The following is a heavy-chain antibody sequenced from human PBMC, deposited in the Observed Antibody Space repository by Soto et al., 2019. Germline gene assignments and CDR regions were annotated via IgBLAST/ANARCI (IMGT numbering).Heavy chain of an antibody. Sequence: GGSLRLSCAASGFAFWTYAMSWVCQAPGKGLEWVSAISGSGGSTYYADSVKGRFTISRDNSKNTLYLQMNSLRAEDTAVYYCAKSYDYVWGSYRYLPMDYWGQGTLVTVSS. V-gene: IGHV3-23*01. CDR3: AKSYDYVWGSYRYLPMDY. D-gene: IGHD3-16*02. CDR1: GFAFWTYA. J-gene: IGHJ4*02. CDR2: ISGSGGST.